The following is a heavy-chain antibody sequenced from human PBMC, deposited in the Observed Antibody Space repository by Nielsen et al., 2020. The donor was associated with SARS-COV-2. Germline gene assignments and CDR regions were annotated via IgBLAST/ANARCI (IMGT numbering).Heavy chain of an antibody. CDR1: GFTLSSYS. Sequence: GESLKISCAASGFTLSSYSMNWVRQAPGKGLEYVAYITSSSSTIYYADSVKGRFTISRDNARNSLYLQMNSLRAEDTAVYYCTRRGPIGDHCGGGDCYPFDCWGQGTLVTVSS. D-gene: IGHD2-21*02. V-gene: IGHV3-48*01. CDR2: ITSSSSTI. J-gene: IGHJ4*02. CDR3: TRRGPIGDHCGGGDCYPFDC.